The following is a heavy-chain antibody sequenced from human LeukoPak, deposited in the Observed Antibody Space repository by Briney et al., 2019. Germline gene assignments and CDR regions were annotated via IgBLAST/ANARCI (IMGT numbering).Heavy chain of an antibody. CDR2: IIPTYGRA. Sequence: SVKVSCKASGGSFTSYGISWVRQAPGQGLEWMGKIIPTYGRANYGQKFQGRVTITADESTTTSYMELSSLTAEDMAVYYCATGGAYEFRDDYWGQGTLVTVSS. CDR3: ATGGAYEFRDDY. CDR1: GGSFTSYG. D-gene: IGHD3-3*01. V-gene: IGHV1-69*13. J-gene: IGHJ4*02.